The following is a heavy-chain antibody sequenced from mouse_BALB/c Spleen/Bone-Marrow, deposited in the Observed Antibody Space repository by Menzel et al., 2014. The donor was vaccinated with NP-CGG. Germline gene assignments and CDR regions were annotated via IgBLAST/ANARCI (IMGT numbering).Heavy chain of an antibody. V-gene: IGHV1S81*02. Sequence: QVQLKESGAELVKPGASAKLSCKASGYTFTSYYMYWVKQRPGQGLEWIGEINPSNGGTNFNEKFKSKATLTVDKSSSTAYIQLSSLTSEDSAVYYCTRSTMITYFDYWGQGTTLTVSS. CDR1: GYTFTSYY. CDR2: INPSNGGT. CDR3: TRSTMITYFDY. J-gene: IGHJ2*01. D-gene: IGHD2-4*01.